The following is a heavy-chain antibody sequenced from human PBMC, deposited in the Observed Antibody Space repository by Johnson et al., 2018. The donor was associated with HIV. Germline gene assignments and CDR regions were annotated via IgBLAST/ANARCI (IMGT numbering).Heavy chain of an antibody. CDR2: IRYDGSNK. D-gene: IGHD1-14*01. J-gene: IGHJ3*02. Sequence: QMLLVESGGGVVQPGGSLRLSCAASGLTFSSYGMHWVRQAPGKGLEWVAFIRYDGSNKNYADSVKGRFTISRDNSKNTLYLQMNSLRAEDTAVYYCAKDLRSGNRREAFDIWGQGTMVTVSS. V-gene: IGHV3-30*02. CDR1: GLTFSSYG. CDR3: AKDLRSGNRREAFDI.